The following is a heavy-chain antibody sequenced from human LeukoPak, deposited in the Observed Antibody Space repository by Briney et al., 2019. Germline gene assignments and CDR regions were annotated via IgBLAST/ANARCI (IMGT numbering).Heavy chain of an antibody. Sequence: SVNVSCKASGGTFSSYAISWVRQAPGQGLEWMGGIIPIFGTANYAQKFQGRVTITADESTSTAYMELSSLRSEDTAVYYCARALVPAAILSWFDPWGQGTLVTVSS. CDR3: ARALVPAAILSWFDP. D-gene: IGHD2-2*02. CDR2: IIPIFGTA. CDR1: GGTFSSYA. J-gene: IGHJ5*02. V-gene: IGHV1-69*13.